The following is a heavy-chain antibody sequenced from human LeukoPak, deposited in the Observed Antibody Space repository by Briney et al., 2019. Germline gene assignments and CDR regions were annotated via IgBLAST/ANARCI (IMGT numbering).Heavy chain of an antibody. V-gene: IGHV4-59*08. CDR2: IYYSGST. Sequence: PSETLSLTCPVSGGSIINYYWNWIRQPPGKGLEWIWQIYYSGSTNYNPSLKSRVTISVDTSKNQFSLKLSSVTAADTAVYYCARHAYCGGDCYSGGFDYWGQGTLVTVSS. CDR1: GGSIINYY. CDR3: ARHAYCGGDCYSGGFDY. J-gene: IGHJ4*02. D-gene: IGHD2-21*02.